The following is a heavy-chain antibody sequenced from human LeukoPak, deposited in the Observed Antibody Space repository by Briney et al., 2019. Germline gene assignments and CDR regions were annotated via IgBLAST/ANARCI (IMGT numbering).Heavy chain of an antibody. CDR2: IIPIFGTA. D-gene: IGHD3-10*01. Sequence: AXGGTFSSYAISWVRQAPGQGLEWMGGIIPIFGTANYAQKFQGRVTITSDKSTSTAYMEMSSLRAEETDVYYCAGXXSXEDXAWXFDPWGQGXLVTVSS. V-gene: IGHV1-69*06. CDR3: AGXXSXEDXAWXFDP. CDR1: GGTFSSYA. J-gene: IGHJ5*02.